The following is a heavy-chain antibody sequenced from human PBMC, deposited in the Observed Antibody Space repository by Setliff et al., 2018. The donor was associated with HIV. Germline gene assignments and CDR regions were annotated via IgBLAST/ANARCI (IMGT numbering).Heavy chain of an antibody. J-gene: IGHJ3*02. V-gene: IGHV3-74*01. CDR2: INSDGSSI. CDR3: ARHSDWYGNDAFDI. Sequence: GSLRLSCAASGFIFSNYWMHWVRQAPGKGLVWVSRINSDGSSISYADSVKGRFTISRDNAKNTLYLQMNSLRGEDTAVYYCARHSDWYGNDAFDIWGKGTRVTVSS. D-gene: IGHD6-19*01. CDR1: GFIFSNYW.